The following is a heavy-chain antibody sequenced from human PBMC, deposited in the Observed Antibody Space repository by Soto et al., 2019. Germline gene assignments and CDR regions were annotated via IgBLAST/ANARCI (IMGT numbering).Heavy chain of an antibody. CDR1: GFTFTSHA. Sequence: GGSLRLSCAASGFTFTSHAMSWVRQAPGKGLEWVSTISGSGDNAYYVDSVKGRFTISRDNSKNTLYLQMNSLRAEDTAVYYCAKHQTSVWPYYFDSWGQGMLVTVSS. V-gene: IGHV3-23*01. CDR3: AKHQTSVWPYYFDS. CDR2: ISGSGDNA. D-gene: IGHD6-19*01. J-gene: IGHJ4*02.